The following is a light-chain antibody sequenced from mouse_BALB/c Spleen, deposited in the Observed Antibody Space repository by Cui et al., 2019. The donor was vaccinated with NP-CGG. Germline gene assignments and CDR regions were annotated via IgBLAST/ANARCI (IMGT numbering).Light chain of an antibody. CDR2: GTN. Sequence: QAVVTQESALTTSPGERVPLTSRSKTGAVNTYNYANGVQEKPDHLFTGLIGGTNNRVPGVPSRFSGSLIGDKAARTITGAKTEDEAIYFCALGYSKHWVFGGGTKLTVL. V-gene: IGLV1*01. J-gene: IGLJ1*01. CDR1: TGAVNTYNY. CDR3: ALGYSKHWV.